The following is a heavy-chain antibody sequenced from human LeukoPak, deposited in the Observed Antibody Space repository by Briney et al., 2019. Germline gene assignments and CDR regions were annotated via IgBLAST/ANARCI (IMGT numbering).Heavy chain of an antibody. D-gene: IGHD3-16*02. Sequence: GGSLRLSCAASGFTFSSYWMSWVRQAPGKGLEWVANIKQDGSEKYYVDSVKGRFTISRDNSKNTLYLQMNSLRAEDTAVYYCAKTVSGSYSYQGGDYWGQGTLVTVSS. CDR2: IKQDGSEK. J-gene: IGHJ4*02. V-gene: IGHV3-7*05. CDR1: GFTFSSYW. CDR3: AKTVSGSYSYQGGDY.